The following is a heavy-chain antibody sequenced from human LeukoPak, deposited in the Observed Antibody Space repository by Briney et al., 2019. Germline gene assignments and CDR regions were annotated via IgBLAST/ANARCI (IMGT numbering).Heavy chain of an antibody. CDR2: IYTSGST. CDR1: GGSISSYY. D-gene: IGHD3-9*01. CDR3: AREVKYDILTGYYYYYYMDV. V-gene: IGHV4-4*07. J-gene: IGHJ6*03. Sequence: SETLSLACTVSGGSISSYYWSWIRQPAGKGLEWIGRIYTSGSTNYNPSLKSRVTMSVDTSKNQFSLKLSSVTAADTAVYYCAREVKYDILTGYYYYYYMDVWGKGTTVTISS.